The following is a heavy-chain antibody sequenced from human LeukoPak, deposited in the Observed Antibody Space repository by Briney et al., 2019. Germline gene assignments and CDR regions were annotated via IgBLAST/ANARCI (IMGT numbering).Heavy chain of an antibody. CDR2: IIPIFGTA. CDR1: GGTFSSYA. V-gene: IGHV1-69*13. J-gene: IGHJ5*02. CDR3: AREYCSSTSCTGKFDP. D-gene: IGHD2-2*01. Sequence: SVKVSCKASGGTFSSYAISWVRQAPGQGLEWMRGIIPIFGTANYAQKFQGRVTITADESTSTAYMELSSLRSEETAVYYCAREYCSSTSCTGKFDPWGQGTLVTVSS.